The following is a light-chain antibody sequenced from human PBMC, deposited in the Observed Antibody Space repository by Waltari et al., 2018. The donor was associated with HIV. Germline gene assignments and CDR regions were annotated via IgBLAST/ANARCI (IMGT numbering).Light chain of an antibody. CDR1: SSDIGGYNY. V-gene: IGLV2-8*01. CDR3: SSYAPTNNFYVL. J-gene: IGLJ2*01. Sequence: QSALTQPPSASGSPGQSVTISCTGTSSDIGGYNYVPWYQQHPGNDPKLLMTEVTQRPSGVPDRFSGSKSGNPASLTCSGLQAEDEAHYYCSSYAPTNNFYVLFGGGTALTVL. CDR2: EVT.